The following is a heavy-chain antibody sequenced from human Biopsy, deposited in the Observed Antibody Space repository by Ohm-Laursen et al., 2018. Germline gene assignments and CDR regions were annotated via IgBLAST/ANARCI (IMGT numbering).Heavy chain of an antibody. Sequence: GASVKVSCKPSGYTFAGYYLHWARQAPGQGLEWMGMINPSGSTTSYPQIFQGRVTMTRDTSKSTVYMELSSLRSADTAVYFCARNTGWYGDLYYLDYWGQGTLVTVSS. V-gene: IGHV1-46*01. D-gene: IGHD6-19*01. J-gene: IGHJ4*02. CDR2: INPSGSTT. CDR1: GYTFAGYY. CDR3: ARNTGWYGDLYYLDY.